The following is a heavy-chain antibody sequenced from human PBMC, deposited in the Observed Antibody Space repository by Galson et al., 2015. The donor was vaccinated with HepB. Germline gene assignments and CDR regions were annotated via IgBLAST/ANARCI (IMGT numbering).Heavy chain of an antibody. Sequence: PGKGLEWIGYIYYSGSTNYNPSLKSRVTISVDTSKNQFSLNLSSVTAADTAVYCCARGPFYYDSSGYYYEEVTQYYFDYWGQGTLVTVSS. CDR3: ARGPFYYDSSGYYYEEVTQYYFDY. J-gene: IGHJ4*02. D-gene: IGHD3-22*01. V-gene: IGHV4-59*01. CDR2: IYYSGST.